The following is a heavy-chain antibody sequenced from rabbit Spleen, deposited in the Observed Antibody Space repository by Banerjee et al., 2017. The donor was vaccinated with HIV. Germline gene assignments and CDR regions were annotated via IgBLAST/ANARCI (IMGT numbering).Heavy chain of an antibody. CDR3: ARGSATMTMVITGYYFNL. J-gene: IGHJ4*01. Sequence: QEQLVESGGGLVKPEGSLTLTCKASGFSFSDRDVMCWVRQAPGKGLEWIACINTYTNKGVYATWAKGRFTISRTSSTTVTLQMTSLTAADTATYFCARGSATMTMVITGYYFNLWGPGTLVTVS. CDR1: GFSFSDRDV. V-gene: IGHV1S45*01. CDR2: INTYTNKG. D-gene: IGHD2-1*01.